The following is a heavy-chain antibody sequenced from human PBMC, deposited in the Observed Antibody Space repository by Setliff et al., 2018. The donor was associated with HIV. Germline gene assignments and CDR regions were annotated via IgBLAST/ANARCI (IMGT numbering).Heavy chain of an antibody. J-gene: IGHJ4*02. D-gene: IGHD3-10*01. CDR2: IHTTGST. CDR1: GGSISSGSYY. V-gene: IGHV4-61*09. Sequence: SETLSLTCTVSGGSISSGSYYWSWIRQPAGKGLEWIGQIHTTGSTNYNPSLKSRVTISLDTSKNQFSLKLSSVNAADTGVYYCARGRDKYGPIDYWGQGTLVTVSS. CDR3: ARGRDKYGPIDY.